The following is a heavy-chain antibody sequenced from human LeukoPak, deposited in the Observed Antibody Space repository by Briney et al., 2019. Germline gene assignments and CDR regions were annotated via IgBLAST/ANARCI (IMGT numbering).Heavy chain of an antibody. CDR2: ISGSGGST. Sequence: GASLRLSCAASGFTFSSYAMSWVRQAPGKGLGWVSGISGSGGSTYYADSVKGRFTISRDNSKNTLNLQMNSLRAEDTAIYYCAKNQYQLLHTGPGMDVWGQGTTVTVSS. V-gene: IGHV3-23*01. J-gene: IGHJ6*02. CDR1: GFTFSSYA. D-gene: IGHD2-2*01. CDR3: AKNQYQLLHTGPGMDV.